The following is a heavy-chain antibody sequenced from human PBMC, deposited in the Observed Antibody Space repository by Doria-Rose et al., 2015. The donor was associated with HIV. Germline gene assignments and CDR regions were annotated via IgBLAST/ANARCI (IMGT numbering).Heavy chain of an antibody. J-gene: IGHJ4*02. CDR1: GVSLSSPGMG. CDR2: TFSDDER. D-gene: IGHD6-13*01. CDR3: ARIKSSRWYHKYYFDF. V-gene: IGHV2-26*01. Sequence: QESGPVPVKPTETLTLTCTVSGVSLSSPGMGVSWIRQPPGKALEWLVKTFSDDERSYKTSLKSRLTISRGTSKSQVVLTMTDMDPVDTATYYCARIKSSRWYHKYYFDFWGQGTLVIVSA.